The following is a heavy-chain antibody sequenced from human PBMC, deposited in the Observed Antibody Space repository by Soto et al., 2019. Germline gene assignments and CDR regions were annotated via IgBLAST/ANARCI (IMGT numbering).Heavy chain of an antibody. D-gene: IGHD2-21*02. CDR2: MYKTGST. V-gene: IGHV4-59*01. CDR1: GGSISGYY. Sequence: PSETLSLTSPVSGGSISGYYWSWIRQPPGKGLEWIGYMYKTGSTVYNPSFKSRVTISVDTSKNQFSLKLNSVTAADTAVYYCARDLWGYCGTDCYPLDVWGQGTTVTVSS. CDR3: ARDLWGYCGTDCYPLDV. J-gene: IGHJ6*02.